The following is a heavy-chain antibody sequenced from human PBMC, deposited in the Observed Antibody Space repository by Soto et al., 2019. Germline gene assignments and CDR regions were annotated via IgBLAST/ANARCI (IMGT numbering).Heavy chain of an antibody. J-gene: IGHJ4*02. D-gene: IGHD3-22*01. CDR3: ARHISTYYYDNSGYYLDY. Sequence: PGASVTISWNGSGYSFTSYWIGWVSRMPGKGLEWMGVIYPGDADTRNSPSFQGQVTISATKSMSTAYLQWSSLKASDTAMYCCARHISTYYYDNSGYYLDYWGQGTLVTVSS. CDR1: GYSFTSYW. CDR2: IYPGDADT. V-gene: IGHV5-51*01.